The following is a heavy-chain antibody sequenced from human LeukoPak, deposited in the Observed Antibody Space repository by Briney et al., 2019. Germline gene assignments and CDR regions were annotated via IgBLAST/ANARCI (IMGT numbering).Heavy chain of an antibody. CDR3: ARFLGGGTNEVSYYYYYMDV. CDR1: GGSFSGYY. Sequence: SETLSLTCAVYGGSFSGYYWSWIRQPPGKGLEWIGEINHSGSTNYNPSLKSRVTISVDTSKNQFSLKLSSVTAADTAVYYCARFLGGGTNEVSYYYYYMDVWGKGTTVTVSS. CDR2: INHSGST. D-gene: IGHD1/OR15-1a*01. V-gene: IGHV4-34*01. J-gene: IGHJ6*03.